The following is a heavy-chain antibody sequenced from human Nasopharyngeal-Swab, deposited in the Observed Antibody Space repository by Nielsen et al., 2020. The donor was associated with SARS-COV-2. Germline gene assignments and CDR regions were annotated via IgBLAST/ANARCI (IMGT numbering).Heavy chain of an antibody. CDR3: ASLKHRSCWYNWFDP. V-gene: IGHV1-8*01. Sequence: ASVKVSCKASGYTFTRYDINWVRQATGQGLEWMGWMNPNSGNTGYAQKFQGRVTMTRNTSISTAYMELSSLRSEDTAVYYCASLKHRSCWYNWFDPWGQGTLVTVSS. CDR2: MNPNSGNT. J-gene: IGHJ5*02. CDR1: GYTFTRYD. D-gene: IGHD6-19*01.